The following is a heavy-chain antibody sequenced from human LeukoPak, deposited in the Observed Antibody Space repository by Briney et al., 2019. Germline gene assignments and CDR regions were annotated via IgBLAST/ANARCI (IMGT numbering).Heavy chain of an antibody. CDR3: ASQEYSTTWATDY. Sequence: SETLSLTCTVSGGSISSSHYYWGWIRQPPGQGLEWIGSIYYSGSTYNNASLKSRVTISVDTSKNEFSLKMTSVTAADTAVYYCASQEYSTTWATDYWGQGTLVTVSS. CDR2: IYYSGST. V-gene: IGHV4-39*01. J-gene: IGHJ4*02. CDR1: GGSISSSHYY. D-gene: IGHD6-13*01.